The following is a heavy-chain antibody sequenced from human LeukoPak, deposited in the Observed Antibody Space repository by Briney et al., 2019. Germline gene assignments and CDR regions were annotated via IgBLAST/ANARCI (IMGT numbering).Heavy chain of an antibody. CDR3: ARRRYNWNAIDY. D-gene: IGHD1-20*01. Sequence: GGSLRLSCAASGFTFSDYYMSWIRQAPGKGLEWVSYISSSGSTLYYADSVKGRITISRDNAKNSLHLQMNSLRAEDTAVYYCARRRYNWNAIDYWGQGTLVTVSS. V-gene: IGHV3-11*01. CDR2: ISSSGSTL. CDR1: GFTFSDYY. J-gene: IGHJ4*02.